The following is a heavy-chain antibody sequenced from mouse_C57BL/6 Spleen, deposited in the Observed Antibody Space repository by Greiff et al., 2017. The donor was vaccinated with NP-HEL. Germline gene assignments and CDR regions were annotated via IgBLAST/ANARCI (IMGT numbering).Heavy chain of an antibody. J-gene: IGHJ4*01. D-gene: IGHD1-1*01. Sequence: VQLQQSGAELVRPGSSVKLSCKASGYTFTSYWMHWVKQRPIQGLEWIGNIDPSDSETHYNQKFKDKATLTVDKSSSTAYMQLSSLTSEDSAVYDCARSYYGSRYYYAMDYWGQGTSVTVSS. V-gene: IGHV1-52*01. CDR2: IDPSDSET. CDR1: GYTFTSYW. CDR3: ARSYYGSRYYYAMDY.